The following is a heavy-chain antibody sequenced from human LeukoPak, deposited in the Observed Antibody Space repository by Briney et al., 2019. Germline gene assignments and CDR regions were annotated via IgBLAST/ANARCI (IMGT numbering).Heavy chain of an antibody. CDR2: ITSSSSYI. CDR1: GFTFSSYS. CDR3: ARVPGDSSPHIDY. Sequence: PGGSLRLSCAASGFTFSSYSMNWVRQAPGKGLEWVSSITSSSSYIFYADSVKGRFTISRDNAKSSLYLQMNSLRAEDTAVYYCARVPGDSSPHIDYWGQGTLVTVSS. V-gene: IGHV3-21*01. J-gene: IGHJ4*02. D-gene: IGHD6-13*01.